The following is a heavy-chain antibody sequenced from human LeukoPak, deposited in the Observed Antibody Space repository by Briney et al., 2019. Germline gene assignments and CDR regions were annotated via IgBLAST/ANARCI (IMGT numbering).Heavy chain of an antibody. Sequence: PSETLSLTCTVSGGSISSGDYYWSWIRQPPGKGLEWIGYIYYSGNNYYNPSLNSRVTISADTSKNQFSLKVSSVTAADTAVYYCARASTYYDFWSGYRDFDFWGQGTLVTVSS. J-gene: IGHJ4*02. CDR2: IYYSGNN. D-gene: IGHD3-3*01. V-gene: IGHV4-30-4*08. CDR3: ARASTYYDFWSGYRDFDF. CDR1: GGSISSGDYY.